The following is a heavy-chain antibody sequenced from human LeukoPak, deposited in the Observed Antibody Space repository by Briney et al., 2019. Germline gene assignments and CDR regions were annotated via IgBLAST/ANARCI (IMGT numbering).Heavy chain of an antibody. CDR1: GFTFSSYA. CDR3: AKGSRYCSSTSCYMAGDAFDI. CDR2: ISGSGGST. D-gene: IGHD2-2*02. Sequence: GGSLRLSCAASGFTFSSYAMSWVRQAPGKGLEWASAISGSGGSTYYADSVKGRFTISRDNSKNTLYLQMNSLRAEDTAVYYCAKGSRYCSSTSCYMAGDAFDIWGQGTMVTVSS. V-gene: IGHV3-23*01. J-gene: IGHJ3*02.